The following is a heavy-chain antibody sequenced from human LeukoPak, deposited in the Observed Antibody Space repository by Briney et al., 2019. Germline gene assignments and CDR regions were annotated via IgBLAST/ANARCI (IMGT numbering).Heavy chain of an antibody. CDR1: GITFSSYA. CDR2: ISSNGGST. D-gene: IGHD6-13*01. V-gene: IGHV3-64D*06. J-gene: IGHJ4*02. CDR3: VKEEQQLDPYYFDY. Sequence: PGGSLRLSCSASGITFSSYAMHWVRQAPGKGLEYVSAISSNGGSTYYADSVKGRFTISRDNSKNTLYLQMSSLRAEDTAVYYCVKEEQQLDPYYFDYWGQGTLVTVSS.